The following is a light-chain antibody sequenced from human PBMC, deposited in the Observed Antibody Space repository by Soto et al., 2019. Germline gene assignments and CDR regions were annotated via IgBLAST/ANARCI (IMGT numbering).Light chain of an antibody. Sequence: QSALTQPASVSGSPGQSITISCSGTINDVGGYDYVSWYQQHPGKAPKLVIYEVSNRPSWVSNRFSGSKSGNTASLTISGLQPEDEADYYCNSYTSSSTLVFGGGTKLTVL. CDR1: INDVGGYDY. CDR3: NSYTSSSTLV. CDR2: EVS. V-gene: IGLV2-14*01. J-gene: IGLJ2*01.